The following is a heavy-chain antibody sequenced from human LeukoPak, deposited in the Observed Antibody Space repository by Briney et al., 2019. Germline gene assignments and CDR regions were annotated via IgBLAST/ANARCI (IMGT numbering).Heavy chain of an antibody. CDR3: ARADYYDSSGWD. CDR1: GFTFSSYE. CDR2: ISSSGSPI. V-gene: IGHV3-48*03. J-gene: IGHJ4*02. D-gene: IGHD3-22*01. Sequence: GGSLRLSCAASGFTFSSYEMNWVRQAPGKGLEWVSYISSSGSPIYYADSVKGRFTISRDNAKNSLYLQMNSLRAEDTAVYYCARADYYDSSGWDWGQGTLVTVS.